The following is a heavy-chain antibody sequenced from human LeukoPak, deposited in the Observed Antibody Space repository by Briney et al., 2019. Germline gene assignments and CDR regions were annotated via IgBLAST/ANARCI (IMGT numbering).Heavy chain of an antibody. CDR1: GGSFSGYY. J-gene: IGHJ2*01. CDR3: ARGAQLVPMVCWYFDL. CDR2: INHSGST. D-gene: IGHD6-13*01. Sequence: SETLSLTCAVYGGSFSGYYWSWIRQPPGKGLEWIGEINHSGSTNYNPSLKSRVTISVDTSKNQFSLKLSSVTAADTAVYYCARGAQLVPMVCWYFDLWGRGTLVTVSS. V-gene: IGHV4-34*01.